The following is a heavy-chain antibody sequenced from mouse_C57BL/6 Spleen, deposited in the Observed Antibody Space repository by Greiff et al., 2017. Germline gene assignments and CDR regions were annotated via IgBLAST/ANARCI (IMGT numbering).Heavy chain of an antibody. Sequence: QVQLQQSGAELMKPGASVKLSCKATGYTFTGYWIEWVKQRPGHGLEWIGEILPGSGSTNYNEKFKGKATFTADTSSNTAYMQLSSLTTEDSALDDGARRPRQRRLLGFDYWGQGTLVTVSA. V-gene: IGHV1-9*01. CDR3: ARRPRQRRLLGFDY. CDR2: ILPGSGST. J-gene: IGHJ3*01. D-gene: IGHD3-2*02. CDR1: GYTFTGYW.